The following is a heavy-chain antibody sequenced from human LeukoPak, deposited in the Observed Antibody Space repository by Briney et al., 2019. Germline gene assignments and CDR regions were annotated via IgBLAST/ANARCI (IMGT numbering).Heavy chain of an antibody. CDR3: AREGYGGGFDY. CDR1: GFYFANYA. J-gene: IGHJ4*02. Sequence: GGSLRLSCAASGFYFANYAMSWVRQAPGKGLECVSIIYSGGSTYYADSVKGRSTISIDNSKNTLYLQMNSLRAEDTAVYYCAREGYGGGFDYWGQGTLVTVSS. CDR2: IYSGGST. V-gene: IGHV3-66*01. D-gene: IGHD4-23*01.